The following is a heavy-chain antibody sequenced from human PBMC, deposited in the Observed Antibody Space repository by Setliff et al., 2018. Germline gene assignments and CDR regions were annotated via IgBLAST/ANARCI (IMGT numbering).Heavy chain of an antibody. V-gene: IGHV3-23*01. J-gene: IGHJ4*02. CDR2: VIQGGQG. CDR1: IFTFREYS. D-gene: IGHD1-1*01. Sequence: SIFTFREYSMAWVRKVPGKGLEWVASVIQGGQGGCAGSLRGRCSISRDNSKKTVLLQMSNLRAEDTATYYCAKDRVNDGFWNFDSWGQGIVVTVS. CDR3: AKDRVNDGFWNFDS.